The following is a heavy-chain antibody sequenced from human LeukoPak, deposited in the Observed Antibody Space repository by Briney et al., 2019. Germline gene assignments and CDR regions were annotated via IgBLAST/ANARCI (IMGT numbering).Heavy chain of an antibody. CDR3: ARSSAYYNDADI. Sequence: VASVKDSCKTSGYTFTRYYKHWVRQAPGQGLEWLGIINPSGGSTTYAQKVQGRVTMTTDTSTSTVYMELTSLRSDDTAVYYCARSSAYYNDADIWGQGTMVTVSS. J-gene: IGHJ3*02. V-gene: IGHV1-46*01. CDR1: GYTFTRYY. D-gene: IGHD3-9*01. CDR2: INPSGGST.